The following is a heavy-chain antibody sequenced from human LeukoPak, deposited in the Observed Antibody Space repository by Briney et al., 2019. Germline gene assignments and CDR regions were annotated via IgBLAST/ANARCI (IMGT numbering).Heavy chain of an antibody. CDR3: ARHYSNYVHFDY. J-gene: IGHJ4*02. Sequence: SETLSLTCAVYGGSFSGYYWSWIRQPPGKGLGWIGEINHSGSTNYNPSLKSRVTISVDTSKNQFSLKLSSVTAADTAVYYCARHYSNYVHFDYWGQGTLVTVSS. V-gene: IGHV4-34*01. CDR2: INHSGST. D-gene: IGHD4-11*01. CDR1: GGSFSGYY.